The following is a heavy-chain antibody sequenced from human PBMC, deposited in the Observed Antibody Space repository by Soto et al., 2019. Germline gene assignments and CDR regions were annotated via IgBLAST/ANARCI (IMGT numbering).Heavy chain of an antibody. V-gene: IGHV3-21*01. D-gene: IGHD6-13*01. CDR2: ISSSSSYI. CDR3: AKYITAAGMAILSAFDY. Sequence: EVQLVESGGGLVKPGGSLRLSCAASGFTFSSYSMNWVRQAPGKGLEWVSSISSSSSYIYYADSVKGRFTISRDNAKNSLYLQMNSLRAEDTAVYYCAKYITAAGMAILSAFDYWGQGTLVTVSS. CDR1: GFTFSSYS. J-gene: IGHJ4*02.